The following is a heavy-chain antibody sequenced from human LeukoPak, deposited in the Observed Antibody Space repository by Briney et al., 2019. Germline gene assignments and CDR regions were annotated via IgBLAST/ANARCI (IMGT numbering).Heavy chain of an antibody. V-gene: IGHV3-23*01. D-gene: IGHD1-26*01. Sequence: GGSLRLSCAASGFNFSSYAMTWVRQAPGKGLEWVSTISGGGGTTYYPDSVKGRFTISRDNSKNTLYLQMNSLRAEGTAVYYCAKARGLGIVGAHFDYWGQGTLVTVSS. J-gene: IGHJ4*02. CDR3: AKARGLGIVGAHFDY. CDR1: GFNFSSYA. CDR2: ISGGGGTT.